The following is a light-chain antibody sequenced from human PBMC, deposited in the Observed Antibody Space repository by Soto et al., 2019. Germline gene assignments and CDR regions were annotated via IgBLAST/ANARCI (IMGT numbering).Light chain of an antibody. Sequence: EVALTQSPGTLSLSPGARATISCRASQSIANDYLTWYQQKPGQAPRVPIYDASTRAAGIPDRFSGSGSGTVFTLTISRLEPEDSAVYYCQQYGGSPWTFGQGTKVEI. CDR3: QQYGGSPWT. V-gene: IGKV3-20*01. CDR1: QSIANDY. CDR2: DAS. J-gene: IGKJ1*01.